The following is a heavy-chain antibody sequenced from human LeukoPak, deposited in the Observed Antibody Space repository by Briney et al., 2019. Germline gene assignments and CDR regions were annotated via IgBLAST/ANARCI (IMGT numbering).Heavy chain of an antibody. CDR2: ISSSSSYI. CDR1: GFTFSSYS. J-gene: IGHJ3*02. D-gene: IGHD3-16*02. CDR3: ARDRWGAFGGVIVIWTHDAFDI. V-gene: IGHV3-21*01. Sequence: GGSLRLSCAASGFTFSSYSMNWVRQAPGKGLEWVSSISSSSSYIYYADSVKGRFTISRDNAKNSLYLQMNSLRAEDTAVYYCARDRWGAFGGVIVIWTHDAFDIWGQGTMVTVSS.